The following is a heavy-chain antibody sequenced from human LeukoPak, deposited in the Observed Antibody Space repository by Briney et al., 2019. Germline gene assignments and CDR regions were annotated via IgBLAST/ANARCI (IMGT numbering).Heavy chain of an antibody. V-gene: IGHV1-8*01. D-gene: IGHD3-9*01. Sequence: ASVKVSCKASGYTSTSYDINWARQATGQGLEWMGWMNPNSGSTGYAQKFQGRVTMTRNTSISTAYMELSSLRSEDTAVYYCARFGTYYDILTGYYISGLDYWGQGTLVTVSS. CDR1: GYTSTSYD. CDR2: MNPNSGST. CDR3: ARFGTYYDILTGYYISGLDY. J-gene: IGHJ4*02.